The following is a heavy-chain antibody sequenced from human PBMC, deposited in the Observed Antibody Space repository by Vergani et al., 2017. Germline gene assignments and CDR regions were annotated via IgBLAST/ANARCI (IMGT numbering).Heavy chain of an antibody. V-gene: IGHV3-9*02. CDR2: ISWNSNSI. CDR3: AKGLGTSSGGGWFDP. D-gene: IGHD6-6*01. CDR1: GFTSAGYA. Sequence: EVQLEESGGGLVLPGRSLRLSCVASGFTSAGYAMHLVRQAPGKGLGWVSGISWNSNSIGYADSVKGRFTISRDNAKNSLYLQMNSLRAEDTALYYCAKGLGTSSGGGWFDPWGQGTLVTVSS. J-gene: IGHJ5*02.